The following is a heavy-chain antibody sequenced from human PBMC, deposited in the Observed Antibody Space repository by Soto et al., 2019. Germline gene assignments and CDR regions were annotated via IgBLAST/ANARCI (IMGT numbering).Heavy chain of an antibody. D-gene: IGHD3-10*01. CDR3: ARGDFGSGNY. CDR1: GGSFSGYY. V-gene: IGHV4-34*01. Sequence: QVQLQQWGAGLLKPSETLSLTCAVYGGSFSGYYWSWIRQPPGKGLEWIGEINHRGSTNYNPSLKGGVTISVDTSKNQFSLKLSSVTAADTAVYYCARGDFGSGNYWGQGTLVTVSS. J-gene: IGHJ4*02. CDR2: INHRGST.